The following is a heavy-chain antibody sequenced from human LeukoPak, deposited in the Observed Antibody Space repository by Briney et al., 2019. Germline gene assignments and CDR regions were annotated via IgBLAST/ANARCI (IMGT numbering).Heavy chain of an antibody. J-gene: IGHJ4*02. V-gene: IGHV4-38-2*01. Sequence: SETLSLTCAVSGYSISSGYYWGWIRQPPGKGLEWIGTIYHSGSTYYNPSLKSRVTISVDTSKNQFSLKLTSATAADTAVYYCARVRGYCSSTICYRYYFDYWGQGTLVTVSS. CDR3: ARVRGYCSSTICYRYYFDY. CDR2: IYHSGST. CDR1: GYSISSGYY. D-gene: IGHD2-2*01.